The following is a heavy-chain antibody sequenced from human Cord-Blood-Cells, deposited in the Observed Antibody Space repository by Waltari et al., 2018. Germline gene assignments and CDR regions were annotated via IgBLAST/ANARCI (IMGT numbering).Heavy chain of an antibody. CDR2: ISSSSSYI. Sequence: EVQLVESGGGLVKPGGSLRLSCAASVFTFSSFSMTWVRQAPGKGLEWVSSISSSSSYIYYADSVKGRFTISRDNAKNSLYLQMNSLRAEDTAVYYCAREPDYGDYFDYWGQGTLVTVSS. V-gene: IGHV3-21*01. D-gene: IGHD4-17*01. CDR3: AREPDYGDYFDY. J-gene: IGHJ4*02. CDR1: VFTFSSFS.